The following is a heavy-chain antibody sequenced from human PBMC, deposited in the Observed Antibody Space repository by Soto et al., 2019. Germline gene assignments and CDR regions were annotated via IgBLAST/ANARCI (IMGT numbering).Heavy chain of an antibody. Sequence: SETLSLTCIVSGGSVSSSNWCSWVRQPPGKGLEWIGEIYHSGSTTYDPSLKSRATISVDKSENQFSLRLKSVTAADTAVYYCASIGSDYDNSGYYLPWGPGTLVTVSS. CDR1: GGSVSSSNW. CDR2: IYHSGST. J-gene: IGHJ5*02. CDR3: ASIGSDYDNSGYYLP. V-gene: IGHV4-4*02. D-gene: IGHD3-22*01.